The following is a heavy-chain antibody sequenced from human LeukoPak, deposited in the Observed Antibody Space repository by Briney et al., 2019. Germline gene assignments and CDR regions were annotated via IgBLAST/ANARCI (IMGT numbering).Heavy chain of an antibody. V-gene: IGHV3-23*01. J-gene: IGHJ6*02. CDR2: ISGSGGST. CDR3: ARDSNGGFGELD. CDR1: GVTFSSYA. Sequence: GGSLRLSCAASGVTFSSYAMSWVRQAPGKGLEWVSAISGSGGSTYYADSVKGRFTISRDNSKNTLYLQMNSLRAEDTAVYYCARDSNGGFGELDWGQGTTVTVSS. D-gene: IGHD3-10*01.